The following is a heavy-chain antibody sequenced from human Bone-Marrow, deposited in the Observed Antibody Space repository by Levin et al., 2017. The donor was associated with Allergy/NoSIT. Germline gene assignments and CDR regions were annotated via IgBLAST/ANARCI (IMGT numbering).Heavy chain of an antibody. CDR1: GYRFTSYG. CDR2: ISGYNGNT. Sequence: ASVKVSCKASGYRFTSYGISWVRQAPGQGLEWMGWISGYNGNTKYAQKVQGRVTMTTDTSTSTVYMEVRSLRTDDTAVYYCARDRYDILTGYYNGDYFDYWGQGTLVTVSS. D-gene: IGHD3-9*01. V-gene: IGHV1-18*01. CDR3: ARDRYDILTGYYNGDYFDY. J-gene: IGHJ4*02.